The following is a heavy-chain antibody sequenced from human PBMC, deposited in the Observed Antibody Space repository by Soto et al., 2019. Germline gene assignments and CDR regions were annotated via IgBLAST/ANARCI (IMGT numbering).Heavy chain of an antibody. CDR1: GGSISSYY. V-gene: IGHV4-59*08. Sequence: SETLSLTCTVSGGSISSYYWSWIRQPPGKGLEWIGYIYYSGSTNYNPSLKSRVTISVDTSKNQFSLKLSSVTAADPAVYYCARQAHGTVTPYLDYWGQGTLVTVSS. CDR3: ARQAHGTVTPYLDY. J-gene: IGHJ4*02. D-gene: IGHD4-17*01. CDR2: IYYSGST.